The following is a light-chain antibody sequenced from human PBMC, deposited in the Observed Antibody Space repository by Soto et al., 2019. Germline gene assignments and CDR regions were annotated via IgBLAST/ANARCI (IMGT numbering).Light chain of an antibody. J-gene: IGKJ4*01. Sequence: DIQMTQAPCTLSASVGDRVTITCRASQSISSWLAWYQQKPGKAPKLLIYKASSLKSGVPSRFSGSGSGTDFTLTISSLQPEDFATYYCQQSYSTPLTFGGGTKVDIK. CDR1: QSISSW. V-gene: IGKV1-5*03. CDR2: KAS. CDR3: QQSYSTPLT.